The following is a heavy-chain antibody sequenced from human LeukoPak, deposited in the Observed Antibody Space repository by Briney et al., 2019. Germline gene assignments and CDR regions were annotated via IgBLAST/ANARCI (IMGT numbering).Heavy chain of an antibody. D-gene: IGHD2-21*02. Sequence: PSETLSLTCAIYSESFSGYFWSWIRQPPGKGLEWIGEINYSGSTNYNPSLKSRVTISVDTSKNQFSLKLSSVTAADTAVYYCARHECGGDCHRGLEYWGQGTLVTVSS. CDR3: ARHECGGDCHRGLEY. CDR1: SESFSGYF. CDR2: INYSGST. V-gene: IGHV4-34*01. J-gene: IGHJ4*02.